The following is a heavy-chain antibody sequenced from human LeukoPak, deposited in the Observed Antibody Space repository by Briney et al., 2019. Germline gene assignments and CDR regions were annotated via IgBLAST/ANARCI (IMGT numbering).Heavy chain of an antibody. Sequence: SETLSLTCTVSGGSISSSSYYWGWIRQPPGKGLEWIGSIYYSGSTYYNPSLKSRITISVDTSKNQFSLKLSSVTAADTAVYYCARDRYYYDTSGPPLDIWGQGTMVTVSS. J-gene: IGHJ3*02. D-gene: IGHD3-22*01. V-gene: IGHV4-39*07. CDR1: GGSISSSSYY. CDR3: ARDRYYYDTSGPPLDI. CDR2: IYYSGST.